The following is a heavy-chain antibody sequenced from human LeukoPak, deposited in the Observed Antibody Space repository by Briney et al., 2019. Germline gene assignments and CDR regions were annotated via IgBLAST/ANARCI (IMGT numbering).Heavy chain of an antibody. CDR1: GFTFSSYW. V-gene: IGHV3-7*03. Sequence: GGSLRLSCAASGFTFSSYWMTWVRQALGKGLEWVANIQQAGSEKYYVDSVKGRFTISRDNAKNSLYLQMNSLRAEDTALYYCAKALLYCSGGSCYSAIENYFDYWGQGTLVTVSS. D-gene: IGHD2-15*01. J-gene: IGHJ4*02. CDR3: AKALLYCSGGSCYSAIENYFDY. CDR2: IQQAGSEK.